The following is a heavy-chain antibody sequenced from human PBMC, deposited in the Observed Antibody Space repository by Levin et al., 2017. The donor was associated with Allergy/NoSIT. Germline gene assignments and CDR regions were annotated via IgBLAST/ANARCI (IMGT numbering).Heavy chain of an antibody. CDR2: IYLSGST. D-gene: IGHD5-18*01. CDR1: GGSISSGGYS. V-gene: IGHV4-30-2*01. CDR3: ARVAGYSYGYYFDY. J-gene: IGHJ4*02. Sequence: RSQTLLLTCAVSGGSISSGGYSWSWIRQPPGKGLEWIGNIYLSGSTNDNPSLKSRVTMSVDRSKNQFSLKLSYVTAADTAVYYCARVAGYSYGYYFDYWGPGTLVTVSS.